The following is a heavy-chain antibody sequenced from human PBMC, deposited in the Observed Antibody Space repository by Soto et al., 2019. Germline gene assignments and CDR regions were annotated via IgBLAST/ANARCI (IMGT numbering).Heavy chain of an antibody. Sequence: GGSLRLSCAASGFTFSSYAMHWVRQAPGKGLEWVAVISYDGSNKYYADSVKGRFTISRDNSKNTLYLQMNSLRAEDTAVYYCARAFRLERLYGMDVWGQGTTVTVSS. CDR1: GFTFSSYA. CDR3: ARAFRLERLYGMDV. J-gene: IGHJ6*02. D-gene: IGHD1-1*01. CDR2: ISYDGSNK. V-gene: IGHV3-30-3*01.